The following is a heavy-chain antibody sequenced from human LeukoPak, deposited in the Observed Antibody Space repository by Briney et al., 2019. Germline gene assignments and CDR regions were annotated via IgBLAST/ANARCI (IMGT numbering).Heavy chain of an antibody. D-gene: IGHD4-11*01. CDR2: FDPEDGET. CDR3: ATMTTWDY. V-gene: IGHV1-24*01. CDR1: GYTLTELS. J-gene: IGHJ4*02. Sequence: RASVTVSFTVSGYTLTELSMHWVRQAPGKGLEWMGGFDPEDGETIYAQEFQGRVTMTEDTSTDTAYMELSSLRSEDTAVYYCATMTTWDYWGQGTLVTVSS.